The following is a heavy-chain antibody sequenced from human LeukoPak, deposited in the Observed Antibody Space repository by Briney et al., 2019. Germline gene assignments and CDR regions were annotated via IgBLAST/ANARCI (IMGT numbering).Heavy chain of an antibody. J-gene: IGHJ4*02. Sequence: SVKVSCKASGGTFSSYAISWVRQAPGQGLEWMGRIIPIFGTANYAQKFQGRVTITTDESTSTAYMEQSSLRSEDTAVYYCARHEDILRNNYFDYWGQGTLVTVSS. CDR1: GGTFSSYA. CDR2: IIPIFGTA. CDR3: ARHEDILRNNYFDY. D-gene: IGHD2-15*01. V-gene: IGHV1-69*05.